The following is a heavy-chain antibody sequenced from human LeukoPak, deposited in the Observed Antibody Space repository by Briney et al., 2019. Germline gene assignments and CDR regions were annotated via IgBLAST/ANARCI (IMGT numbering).Heavy chain of an antibody. Sequence: SETLSLTCAVSGYSISSGYYWGWIRQPPGKGLEWIGNIYNSGSTDYDPSLKSRVTISVDTSKNQFSLRLSSVTAADTAVYYCARRRVDSGNHHFDYWGQGTWSPSPQ. CDR1: GYSISSGYY. J-gene: IGHJ4*02. D-gene: IGHD1-26*01. CDR3: ARRRVDSGNHHFDY. V-gene: IGHV4-38-2*01. CDR2: IYNSGST.